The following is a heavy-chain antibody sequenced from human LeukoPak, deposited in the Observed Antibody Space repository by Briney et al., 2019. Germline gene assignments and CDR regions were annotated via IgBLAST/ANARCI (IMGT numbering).Heavy chain of an antibody. CDR3: ATTDVVRGYYYYMDV. D-gene: IGHD3-10*01. CDR2: INPNSGGT. Sequence: ASVKVSSKASGYTFTVYLIHWVRQAPGQGLECMGWINPNSGGTNYAQKFQGSITMTWDTSISAAYMELSRLRSDDTAVYYCATTDVVRGYYYYMDVWGKGTTVTISS. J-gene: IGHJ6*03. V-gene: IGHV1-2*02. CDR1: GYTFTVYL.